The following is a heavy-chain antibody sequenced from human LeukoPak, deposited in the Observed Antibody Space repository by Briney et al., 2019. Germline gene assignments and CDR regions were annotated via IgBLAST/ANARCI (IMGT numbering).Heavy chain of an antibody. CDR1: GGTFSSYA. V-gene: IGHV1-69*04. CDR3: ARGIAAAGGNWFDP. J-gene: IGHJ5*02. CDR2: TIPILGIA. Sequence: ASVKVSCKASGGTFSSYAISWVRQAPGQGLEWMGRTIPILGIANYAQKFQGRVTITADKSTSTAYMELSSLRSEDTAVYYCARGIAAAGGNWFDPWGQGTLVTVSS. D-gene: IGHD6-13*01.